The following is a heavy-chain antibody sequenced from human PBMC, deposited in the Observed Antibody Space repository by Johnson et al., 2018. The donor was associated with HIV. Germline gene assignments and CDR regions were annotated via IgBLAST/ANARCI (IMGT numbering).Heavy chain of an antibody. V-gene: IGHV3-66*04. J-gene: IGHJ3*02. CDR2: IDTAGDT. Sequence: VQLVESGGDLVQPGGSLRLSCAASGITVSSNYMTWVRQAPGKGLEWVSGIDTAGDTYYPGSVKGRFTISRDNAKNSLILQMNSLRDEDTAVYYCARRTVTALFDIWGQGTLVTVSS. CDR1: GITVSSNY. D-gene: IGHD4-17*01. CDR3: ARRTVTALFDI.